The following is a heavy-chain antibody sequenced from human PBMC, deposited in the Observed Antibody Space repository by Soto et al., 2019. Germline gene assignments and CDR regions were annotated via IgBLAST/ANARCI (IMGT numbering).Heavy chain of an antibody. CDR2: IKHDGSEK. J-gene: IGHJ3*02. CDR3: AREGTLRYRGSPDAFDI. D-gene: IGHD1-26*01. Sequence: GGSLRLSCAASRFPFTTYWMSWVRQAPAKGLEWVANIKHDGSEKYYVDSVKGRFTISRDNAKNSLYLQMNSLRADDTAVYYCAREGTLRYRGSPDAFDIWGQGTMVTVSS. CDR1: RFPFTTYW. V-gene: IGHV3-7*01.